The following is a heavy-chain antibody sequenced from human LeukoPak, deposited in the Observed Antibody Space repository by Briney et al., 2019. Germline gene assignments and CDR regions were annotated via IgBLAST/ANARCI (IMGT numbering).Heavy chain of an antibody. Sequence: SETLSLTCTVSGGSISSVGYYWGWIRQTPGKGLEWVATIHNTGNTNYNPSLKSRVTISIDTSRNQISLRLSSVTAADTAVYYCAKSQLGVPHDYWGQGTLVTVSP. J-gene: IGHJ4*02. CDR3: AKSQLGVPHDY. CDR1: GGSISSVGYY. D-gene: IGHD3-3*01. CDR2: IHNTGNT. V-gene: IGHV4-39*01.